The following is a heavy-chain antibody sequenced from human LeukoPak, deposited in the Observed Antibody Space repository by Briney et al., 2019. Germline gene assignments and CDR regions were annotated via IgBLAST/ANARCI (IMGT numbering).Heavy chain of an antibody. V-gene: IGHV1-2*02. CDR3: ARTYCSSTSCYPDDY. J-gene: IGHJ4*02. CDR2: INPNSGGT. CDR1: GYTFTGYY. D-gene: IGHD2-2*01. Sequence: ASVKVSCKASGYTFTGYYLHWVRQAPGQGLEWMGWINPNSGGTNYAQKFQGRVTMTRDTSISTAYMELSRLRPDDTAVYYCARTYCSSTSCYPDDYWGQGTLVTVSS.